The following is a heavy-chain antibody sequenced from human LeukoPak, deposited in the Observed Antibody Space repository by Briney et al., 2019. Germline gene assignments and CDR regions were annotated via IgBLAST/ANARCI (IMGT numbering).Heavy chain of an antibody. V-gene: IGHV3-20*04. J-gene: IGHJ4*02. Sequence: GGSLRLSCVASGFTFDDYGMSWVRQAPGKGLEWVSGIKWNGGSTGYADSVKGRFTISRDNAKNSLYLQMNSLRAEDTAVYYCARVSSGSYYSIDYWGQGTLVTVSS. CDR1: GFTFDDYG. D-gene: IGHD1-26*01. CDR3: ARVSSGSYYSIDY. CDR2: IKWNGGST.